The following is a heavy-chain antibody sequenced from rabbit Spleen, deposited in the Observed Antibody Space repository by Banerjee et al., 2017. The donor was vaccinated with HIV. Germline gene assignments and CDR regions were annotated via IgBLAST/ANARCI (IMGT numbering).Heavy chain of an antibody. D-gene: IGHD2-1*01. CDR2: IDPVFGGT. CDR3: ARDIWNGGDDRRCNL. J-gene: IGHJ4*01. V-gene: IGHV1S7*01. CDR1: GFDFSYYY. Sequence: QLKETGGGLVQPGGSLTLSCKASGFDFSYYYMSWVRQAPGKGLEWIGYIDPVFGGTYYASWVNGRFTISSHNAQNTLYLQLNSLTAADTATYFCARDIWNGGDDRRCNLWGPGTLVTVS.